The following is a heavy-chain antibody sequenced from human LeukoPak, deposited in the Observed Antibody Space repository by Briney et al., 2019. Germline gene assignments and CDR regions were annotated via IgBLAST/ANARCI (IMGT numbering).Heavy chain of an antibody. CDR2: IIPILGIA. CDR3: AREGGSGSYTYHFDF. J-gene: IGHJ4*02. D-gene: IGHD1-26*01. Sequence: GSSVKVSCKASGGTFSSYAISWVRQAPGQGLEWMGRIIPILGIANYAQKFQGRVTMTRDTSTSTVYMELSSLRSEDTAVYYCAREGGSGSYTYHFDFWGQGAPLTVSS. CDR1: GGTFSSYA. V-gene: IGHV1-69*04.